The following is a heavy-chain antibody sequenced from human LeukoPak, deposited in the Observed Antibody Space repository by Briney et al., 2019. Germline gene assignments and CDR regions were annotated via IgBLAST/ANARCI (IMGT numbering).Heavy chain of an antibody. CDR3: AREVSGSDYYRAYDY. V-gene: IGHV4-4*07. CDR1: GGSISTYY. D-gene: IGHD3-3*01. CDR2: LSSSGTT. J-gene: IGHJ4*02. Sequence: SETLSLTCTVSGGSISTYYWSWIRQPAGKGLEWIGRLSSSGTTNYNTSLKSRVTISVDTSTNQLSLNLTSVTAADTAVYYCAREVSGSDYYRAYDYWGQGTLVTASS.